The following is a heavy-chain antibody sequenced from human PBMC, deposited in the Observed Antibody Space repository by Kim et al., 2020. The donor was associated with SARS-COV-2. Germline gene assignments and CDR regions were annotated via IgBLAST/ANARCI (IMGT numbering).Heavy chain of an antibody. D-gene: IGHD3-16*02. J-gene: IGHJ6*02. CDR1: GGSISSGGYY. Sequence: SETLSLTCTVSGGSISSGGYYWSWIRQHPGKGLEWIGYIYYSGSTYYNPSLKSRVTISVDTSKNQFSLKLSSVTAADTAVYYCARAGMGIGHYDYVWGSYRKGPREYGMDVWGQGTTVTVSS. V-gene: IGHV4-31*03. CDR3: ARAGMGIGHYDYVWGSYRKGPREYGMDV. CDR2: IYYSGST.